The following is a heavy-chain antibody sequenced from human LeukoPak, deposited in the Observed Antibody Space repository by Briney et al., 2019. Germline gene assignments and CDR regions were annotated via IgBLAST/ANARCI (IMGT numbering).Heavy chain of an antibody. Sequence: SVKVSCKASGGTFSSYAISWVRQAPGQGLEWMGGIIPIFGTANYAQTFQGRVPITMDESTTTAYLELSILRPEDTAVYYCARDPGGAFDIWGQGTMVTVSS. CDR1: GGTFSSYA. CDR3: ARDPGGAFDI. V-gene: IGHV1-69*05. CDR2: IIPIFGTA. J-gene: IGHJ3*02.